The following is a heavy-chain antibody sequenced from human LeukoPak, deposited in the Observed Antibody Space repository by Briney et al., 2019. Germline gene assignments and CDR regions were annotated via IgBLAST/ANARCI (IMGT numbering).Heavy chain of an antibody. D-gene: IGHD2-2*02. J-gene: IGHJ5*02. CDR1: GFTVSSNY. CDR2: IKQDGSEK. V-gene: IGHV3-7*01. Sequence: GGSLRLSCAASGFTVSSNYMSWVRQAPGKGLEWVANIKQDGSEKFYVDSVKGRFTISRDNAKNSLYVQMNSLRAEDTAVYYCARVGCSSTSCYRGEWFDPWGQGTLVTVSS. CDR3: ARVGCSSTSCYRGEWFDP.